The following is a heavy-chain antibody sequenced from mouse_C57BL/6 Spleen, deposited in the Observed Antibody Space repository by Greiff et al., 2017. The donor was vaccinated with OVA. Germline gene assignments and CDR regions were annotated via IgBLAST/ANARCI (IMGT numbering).Heavy chain of an antibody. Sequence: EVLLVESGGGLVKPGGSLKLSCAASGFTFSDYGMHWVRQAPEKGLEWVAYISRGSSTIYYADTVKGRFTISRDNAKNTLFLQMTSLRSEDTAMYYCARPSFDYWGQGTTLTVSS. V-gene: IGHV5-17*01. J-gene: IGHJ2*01. CDR2: ISRGSSTI. CDR1: GFTFSDYG. CDR3: ARPSFDY.